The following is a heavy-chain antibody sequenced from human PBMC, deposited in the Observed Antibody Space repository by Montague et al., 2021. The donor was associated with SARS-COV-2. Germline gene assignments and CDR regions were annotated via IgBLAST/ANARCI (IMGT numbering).Heavy chain of an antibody. Sequence: TLSLTCTVSGGSISSGGYYWSWIRQPPGKGLEWIGYIYYSGSTYYNPSLKSRVTISVDTSKNQFFLKLSSVTAADTAVYYCARASSITIFGVVNQFDYWGQGTLVTVSS. J-gene: IGHJ4*02. CDR3: ARASSITIFGVVNQFDY. CDR1: GGSISSGGYY. D-gene: IGHD3-3*01. CDR2: IYYSGST. V-gene: IGHV4-31*03.